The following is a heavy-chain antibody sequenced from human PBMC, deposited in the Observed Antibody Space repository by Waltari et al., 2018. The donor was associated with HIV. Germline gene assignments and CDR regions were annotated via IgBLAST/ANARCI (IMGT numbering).Heavy chain of an antibody. CDR3: ATGGRYFGP. Sequence: VESGGRLIQPGGYLGLCCAASNFRISGKHVTGVRQIPGGTMEWVAVMYAYDTTHDADSVSGRFMVSRDKSRITVILLMKSVFLEDSAIYYCATGGRYFGPWGRGTRVLVSS. CDR2: MYAYDTT. CDR1: NFRISGKH. V-gene: IGHV3-53*03. D-gene: IGHD2-2*01. J-gene: IGHJ5*02.